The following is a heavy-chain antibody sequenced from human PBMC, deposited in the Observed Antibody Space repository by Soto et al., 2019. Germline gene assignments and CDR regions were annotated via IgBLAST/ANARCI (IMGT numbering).Heavy chain of an antibody. CDR3: ARGPYYYDSSGYYLGY. D-gene: IGHD3-22*01. J-gene: IGHJ4*02. CDR2: ISSSSSYI. V-gene: IGHV3-21*01. Sequence: GGSLRLSCAASGFTFSSYSMNWVRQAPGKGLEWVSSISSSSSYIYYADSVKGRFTISRDNAKNSLYLQMNSLRAEDTAVYYCARGPYYYDSSGYYLGYWGQGTLVTVSS. CDR1: GFTFSSYS.